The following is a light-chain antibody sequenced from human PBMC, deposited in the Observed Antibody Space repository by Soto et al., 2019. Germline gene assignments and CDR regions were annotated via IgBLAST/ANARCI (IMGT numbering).Light chain of an antibody. CDR1: QSVSSY. J-gene: IGKJ4*01. Sequence: EIVLTQSPAILSLSPGERATLSCRAGQSVSSYLALYQQKPGQAPRPLIYDASTRATGIPARFSGSGSGTDFTLTISSLEPEDLAVYYCQQRSNWPPLTFGGGTKVDIK. CDR3: QQRSNWPPLT. V-gene: IGKV3-11*01. CDR2: DAS.